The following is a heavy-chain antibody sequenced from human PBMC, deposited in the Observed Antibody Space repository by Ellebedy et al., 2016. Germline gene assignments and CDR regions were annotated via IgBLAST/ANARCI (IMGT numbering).Heavy chain of an antibody. J-gene: IGHJ4*02. CDR3: VKGASSGSWVTMEY. Sequence: GESLKISCAAFGFTLNNYAMTWIRQAAGEGLEWVSAITGETGTTYYADSVKGRFTISRDNSRNTLYLQMNSLRVEDTALYYCVKGASSGSWVTMEYWGQGALVTVSS. V-gene: IGHV3-23*01. CDR1: GFTLNNYA. CDR2: ITGETGTT. D-gene: IGHD6-13*01.